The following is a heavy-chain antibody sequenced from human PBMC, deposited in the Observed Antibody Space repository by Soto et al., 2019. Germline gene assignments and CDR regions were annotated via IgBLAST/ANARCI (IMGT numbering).Heavy chain of an antibody. CDR2: FDPEDGET. CDR1: GYTLTELS. Sequence: ASVKVSCKVSGYTLTELSMHWVRQAPGKGLEWMGGFDPEDGETIYAQKFQGRVTMTEDTSTDTAYMELSSLRSEDTAVYYCATGPDYDMEFDYWGQGTLVTVSS. J-gene: IGHJ4*02. V-gene: IGHV1-24*01. CDR3: ATGPDYDMEFDY. D-gene: IGHD3-9*01.